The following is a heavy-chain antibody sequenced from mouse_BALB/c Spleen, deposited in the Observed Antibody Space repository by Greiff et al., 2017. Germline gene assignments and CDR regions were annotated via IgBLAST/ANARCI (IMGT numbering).Heavy chain of an antibody. CDR3: TFDGYYY. CDR1: GFTFSDYY. Sequence: EVQGVESGGGLVKPGGSLKLSCAASGFTFSDYYMYWVRQTPEKRLEWVATISDGGSYTYYPDSVKGRFTISRDNAKNNLYLQMSSLKSEDTAMYYCTFDGYYYWGQGTTLTVSS. CDR2: ISDGGSYT. D-gene: IGHD2-3*01. J-gene: IGHJ2*01. V-gene: IGHV5-4*02.